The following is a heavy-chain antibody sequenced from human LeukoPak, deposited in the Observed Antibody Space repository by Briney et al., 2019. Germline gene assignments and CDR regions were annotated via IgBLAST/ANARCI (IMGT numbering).Heavy chain of an antibody. CDR2: ISSSSSYI. V-gene: IGHV3-21*01. J-gene: IGHJ4*02. Sequence: GGTLRLSCVASGFTFSSHGMNWVRQAPGKGLEWVSSISSSSSYIYYADSVKGRFTISIDNAKNSLYLQMNSLRAEDTAVYYCARLFYGDYVGYFDYWGQGTLVTVSS. CDR3: ARLFYGDYVGYFDY. CDR1: GFTFSSHG. D-gene: IGHD4-17*01.